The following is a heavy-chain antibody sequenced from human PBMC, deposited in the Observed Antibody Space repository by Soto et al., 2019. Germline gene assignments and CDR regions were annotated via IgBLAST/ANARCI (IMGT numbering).Heavy chain of an antibody. CDR2: VASSTTYI. CDR3: PRGPDFDY. J-gene: IGHJ4*02. CDR1: GFTFSSYI. D-gene: IGHD3-10*01. Sequence: GGSLRLSCAASGFTFSSYIMNWVRQAPGKGLEWVSSVASSTTYIYYADSMKGRFTISRDNAKNSLYLQMNTLRAEDTAVYYCPRGPDFDYWGQGTLVTVSS. V-gene: IGHV3-21*01.